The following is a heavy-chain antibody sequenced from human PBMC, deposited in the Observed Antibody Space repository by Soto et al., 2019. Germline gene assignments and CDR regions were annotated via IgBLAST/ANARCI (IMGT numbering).Heavy chain of an antibody. CDR3: ARAGYCTNGVCYYYYGMDV. CDR1: GYSFNTYW. J-gene: IGHJ6*02. V-gene: IGHV5-51*01. Sequence: GESLKISCKGSGYSFNTYWIGWVRQMPGKGLEWMGIIYPGDSDTRYSPSFQGQVTISADKSISTAYLQWSSLKASDTAMYYCARAGYCTNGVCYYYYGMDVWGQGTTVTVSS. D-gene: IGHD2-8*01. CDR2: IYPGDSDT.